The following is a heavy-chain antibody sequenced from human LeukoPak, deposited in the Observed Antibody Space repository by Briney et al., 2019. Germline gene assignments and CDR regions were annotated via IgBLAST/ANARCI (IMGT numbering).Heavy chain of an antibody. D-gene: IGHD5-18*01. V-gene: IGHV3-7*01. Sequence: GGSLRLSCVASGFTFSSYWMSWVRQAPGKGLEWVANIKQDGSEKYYVDSVKGRFTISRDNAKKSLYLRMNSLRAEDTAMYYCATSLGIDTTMVFDYWGQGTLVTVSS. CDR3: ATSLGIDTTMVFDY. J-gene: IGHJ4*02. CDR2: IKQDGSEK. CDR1: GFTFSSYW.